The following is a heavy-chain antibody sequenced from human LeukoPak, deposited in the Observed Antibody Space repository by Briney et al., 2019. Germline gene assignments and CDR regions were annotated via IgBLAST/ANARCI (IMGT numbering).Heavy chain of an antibody. J-gene: IGHJ4*02. CDR1: GGSSRSGDYF. D-gene: IGHD4-23*01. CDR3: ARENNDYGGKKAFDY. CDR2: IHYSGNT. V-gene: IGHV4-30-4*01. Sequence: KSSETLSLTCAVSGGSSRSGDYFWRWIRQPPGKGLEWFGHIHYSGNTYYNPSLKSRVSISVDTSKNQFSLKLSSVTAADTAVYYCARENNDYGGKKAFDYWGQGTLVTVSS.